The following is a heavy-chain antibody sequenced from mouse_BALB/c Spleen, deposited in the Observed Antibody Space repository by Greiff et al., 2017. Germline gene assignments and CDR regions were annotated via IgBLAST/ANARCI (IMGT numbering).Heavy chain of an antibody. V-gene: IGHV1S29*02. J-gene: IGHJ3*01. CDR1: GYTFTDYN. CDR3: AREGDYGSSYVGFAY. Sequence: EVQLQQSGPELVKPGASVKISCKASGYTFTDYNMHWVKQSHGKSLEWIGYIYPYNGGTGYNQKFKSKATLTVDNSSSTAYMELRSLTSEDSAVYYCAREGDYGSSYVGFAYWGQGTLVTVSA. D-gene: IGHD1-1*01. CDR2: IYPYNGGT.